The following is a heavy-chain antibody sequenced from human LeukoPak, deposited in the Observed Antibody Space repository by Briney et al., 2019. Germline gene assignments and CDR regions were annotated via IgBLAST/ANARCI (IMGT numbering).Heavy chain of an antibody. V-gene: IGHV4-4*02. J-gene: IGHJ4*02. CDR2: IYHDGST. D-gene: IGHD5-18*01. CDR1: GGSISSNNW. CDR3: ARDRGGYAYSHDY. Sequence: SETLSLTCAVSGGSISSNNWWIWVRQSPEKGLEWIGEIYHDGSTNYNPSLKSRVTISMDKSKNQLSLKLNFVTAADTAVYYCARDRGGYAYSHDYWGQGTLVTVSS.